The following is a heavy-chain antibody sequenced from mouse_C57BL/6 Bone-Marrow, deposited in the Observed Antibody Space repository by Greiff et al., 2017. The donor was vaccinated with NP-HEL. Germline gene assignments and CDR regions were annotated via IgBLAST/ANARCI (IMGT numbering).Heavy chain of an antibody. V-gene: IGHV1-64*01. CDR3: ARWNYYYGLFDY. D-gene: IGHD1-1*01. CDR1: GYTFTSYW. Sequence: VQLQQPGAELVKPGASVKLSCKASGYTFTSYWMHWVKQRPGQGLEWIGMIHPNSGSTNYNEKFKSKATLTVDKSSSTAYMQLSSLTSEDSAVYYCARWNYYYGLFDYGGQGTTLTVSS. J-gene: IGHJ2*01. CDR2: IHPNSGST.